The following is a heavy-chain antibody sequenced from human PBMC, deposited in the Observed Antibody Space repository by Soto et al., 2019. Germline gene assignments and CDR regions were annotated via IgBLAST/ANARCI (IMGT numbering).Heavy chain of an antibody. D-gene: IGHD2-15*01. Sequence: QVQLVQSGAEVKKPGASVKVSCKASGYTFTSYDINWVRQATGQGLEWMGWRNPNSGNTGYAQKFQGRGTMTRNTSISTAYMELSSLRAEDTAVYYCARLTYCSGGSCYFSYYYYGMDVWGQGTTVTVSS. CDR3: ARLTYCSGGSCYFSYYYYGMDV. CDR1: GYTFTSYD. V-gene: IGHV1-8*01. CDR2: RNPNSGNT. J-gene: IGHJ6*02.